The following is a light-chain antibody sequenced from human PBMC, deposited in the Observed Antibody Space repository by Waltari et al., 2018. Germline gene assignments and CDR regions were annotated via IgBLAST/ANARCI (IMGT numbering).Light chain of an antibody. CDR1: QSLVQRDGNIF. V-gene: IGKV2-30*02. Sequence: DVVMTQSPLSLAVTLGQPASISCRSSQSLVQRDGNIFLNWFHQRPGQSPRRLIYKVSNPESGFPARVSGGGSGTSFTLKISRVEAEDVGIYYCLQSSQWPYAFGQGTKLEIK. J-gene: IGKJ2*01. CDR2: KVS. CDR3: LQSSQWPYA.